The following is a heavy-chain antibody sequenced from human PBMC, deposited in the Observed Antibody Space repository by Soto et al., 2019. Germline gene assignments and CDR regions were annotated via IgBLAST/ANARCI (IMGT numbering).Heavy chain of an antibody. J-gene: IGHJ4*02. CDR2: ISAYNGNT. V-gene: IGHV1-18*01. Sequence: QVQLVQSGAEVKKPGASVKVSCKASGYTFTNFGISWVRQAPGQGLEWMGWISAYNGNTNYAQNFQGRVTRTTHTSTTTAHMARRRRTSDDTALYYSPSVGAPIDYWGQGTLVTVSS. CDR3: PSVGAPIDY. D-gene: IGHD1-26*01. CDR1: GYTFTNFG.